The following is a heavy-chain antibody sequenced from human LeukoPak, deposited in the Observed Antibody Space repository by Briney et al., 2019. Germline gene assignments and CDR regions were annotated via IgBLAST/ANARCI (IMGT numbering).Heavy chain of an antibody. CDR3: ARLTRIAAARRRKKSAEYFQH. CDR2: ISWNSGSI. V-gene: IGHV3-9*01. J-gene: IGHJ1*01. D-gene: IGHD6-13*01. Sequence: GGSLRLSCAASGFTFDDYAMHWVRQAPGKGLEWVSGISWNSGSIGYADSVKGRFTISRDNSKNTLYLQMNSLRAEDTAVYYCARLTRIAAARRRKKSAEYFQHWGQGTLVTVSS. CDR1: GFTFDDYA.